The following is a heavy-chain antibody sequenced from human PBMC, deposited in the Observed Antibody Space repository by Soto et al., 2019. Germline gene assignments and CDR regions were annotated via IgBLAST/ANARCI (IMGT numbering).Heavy chain of an antibody. CDR3: ARGLRGRDWFDP. CDR2: IDPSDSYT. V-gene: IGHV5-10-1*01. CDR1: GYSFTSYW. Sequence: HGESLKISCKGSGYSFTSYWISWVRQMPGKGLEWMGRIDPSDSYTNYSPSFQGHVTISADKSISTAYLQWSSLKASDTAMYYCARGLRGRDWFDPWGQGTLVTVSS. D-gene: IGHD4-17*01. J-gene: IGHJ5*02.